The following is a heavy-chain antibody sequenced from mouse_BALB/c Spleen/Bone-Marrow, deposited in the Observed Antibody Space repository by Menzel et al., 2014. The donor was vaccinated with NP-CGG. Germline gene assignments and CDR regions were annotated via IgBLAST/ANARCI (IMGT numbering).Heavy chain of an antibody. D-gene: IGHD1-2*01. CDR2: ISYSDNA. CDR1: GDSITSSY. J-gene: IGHJ2*01. CDR3: ARGNGYHFDY. V-gene: IGHV3-8*02. Sequence: VQLQQSGPSLVKPSQTLSLTCSVTGDSITSSYWNWIRKFPGNKLEYMGYISYSDNAYYNPSLKSRISLTRDTSKNQYYLQLNSVTTEDTATYFCARGNGYHFDYWGQGATLTVSS.